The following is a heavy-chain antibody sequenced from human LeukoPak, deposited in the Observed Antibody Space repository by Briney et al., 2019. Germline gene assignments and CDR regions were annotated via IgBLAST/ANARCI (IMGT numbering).Heavy chain of an antibody. CDR2: IFYSGST. D-gene: IGHD2-21*02. Sequence: PSETLSLTCTVSGGSISTSSYYWGWVRQPPGKGLEWIGNIFYSGSTYYSPSLKSRVTISLDTSRNQFSLKLSSVTAADTAVYYCAKGEAGGDYTDYDAFDIWGQGTMVTVSS. V-gene: IGHV4-39*07. CDR3: AKGEAGGDYTDYDAFDI. J-gene: IGHJ3*02. CDR1: GGSISTSSYY.